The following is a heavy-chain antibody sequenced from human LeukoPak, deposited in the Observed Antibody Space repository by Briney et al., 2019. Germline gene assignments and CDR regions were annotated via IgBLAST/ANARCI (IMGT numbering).Heavy chain of an antibody. CDR1: GGSISSRSYF. J-gene: IGHJ4*02. CDR2: IYYKGNT. D-gene: IGHD6-13*01. CDR3: ARRGEAAAGIDLFAFDY. V-gene: IGHV4-39*01. Sequence: PSETLSLTCTVSGGSISSRSYFWGWIRQPPGKGLEWIGSIYYKGNTYFNPSLKSRVTISVDTSKNQFSLKLSSVTAADTAVYYCARRGEAAAGIDLFAFDYWGQGTLVTVSS.